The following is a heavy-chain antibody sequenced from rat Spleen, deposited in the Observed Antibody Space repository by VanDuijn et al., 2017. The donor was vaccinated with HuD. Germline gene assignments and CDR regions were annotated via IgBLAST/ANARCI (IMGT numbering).Heavy chain of an antibody. J-gene: IGHJ2*01. D-gene: IGHD1-11*01. CDR2: ITNAAGKV. Sequence: EVQLVESDGDLVQPGRSLKLSCVASGFTLNDYWMTWIRQAPKKGLEWVASITNAAGKVHYPDSVKGRFTISRDTSQNTLYLQMNSPTSEDTATYYCTRLEGSFDYWGQGVMVTVSS. V-gene: IGHV5-31*01. CDR1: GFTLNDYW. CDR3: TRLEGSFDY.